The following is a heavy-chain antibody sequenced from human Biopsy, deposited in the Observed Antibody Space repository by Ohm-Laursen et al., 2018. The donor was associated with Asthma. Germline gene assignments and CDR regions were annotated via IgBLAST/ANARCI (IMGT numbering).Heavy chain of an antibody. CDR2: ISYTGSA. V-gene: IGHV4-39*01. CDR3: ARHWGWGSFFDY. Sequence: SETLSLTCTVSGGSMSSSSYYWGWIRQPPGKGLEWMGSISYTGSAYHNPSLKSRVTISVDTSKNHFSLKLSSATAADTAVYYCARHWGWGSFFDYWGQGTPVTVSS. J-gene: IGHJ4*02. CDR1: GGSMSSSSYY. D-gene: IGHD7-27*01.